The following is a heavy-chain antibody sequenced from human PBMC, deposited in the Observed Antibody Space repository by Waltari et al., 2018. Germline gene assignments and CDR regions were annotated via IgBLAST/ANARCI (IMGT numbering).Heavy chain of an antibody. D-gene: IGHD3-10*01. J-gene: IGHJ4*02. CDR2: IYYSGGT. CDR3: ARDRALGY. Sequence: QVQLQESGPGLVKPSQTLSLTCTVSGGSISSGGYYWSLIRQHPGKGLEWSGYIYYSGGTYYNPSLKSRGTISVDTSKNQFSLRLSSVTAADTGVYYCARDRALGYWGQGTLVTVSS. CDR1: GGSISSGGYY. V-gene: IGHV4-31*03.